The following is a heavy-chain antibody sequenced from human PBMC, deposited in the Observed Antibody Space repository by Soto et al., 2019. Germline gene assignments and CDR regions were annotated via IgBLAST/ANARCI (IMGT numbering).Heavy chain of an antibody. CDR1: GGSISSYY. D-gene: IGHD3-22*01. Sequence: SETLSLTCTVSGGSISSYYWSWIRQPPGKCLEWIGYIYYSGSTNYNPSLKSRVSISVDTSKNQFSLKLSSVTAADTAVYYCAREKYYDSSGYYAGVHWFDPWGQGTLVTVSS. CDR3: AREKYYDSSGYYAGVHWFDP. V-gene: IGHV4-59*01. CDR2: IYYSGST. J-gene: IGHJ5*02.